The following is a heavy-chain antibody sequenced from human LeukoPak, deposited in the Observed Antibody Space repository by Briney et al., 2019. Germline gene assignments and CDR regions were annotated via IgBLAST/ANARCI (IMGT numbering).Heavy chain of an antibody. J-gene: IGHJ6*03. CDR3: AKDGSKVTGDYYYYYYMDV. CDR1: GFTFGDYG. V-gene: IGHV3-20*04. Sequence: RAGGSLRLSCAASGFTFGDYGMSWVRQAPGKGLEWVSGINWNGGSTGYADSVKGRFTISRDNVKSSLYLQMNSLRAEDTALYYCAKDGSKVTGDYYYYYYMDVWGKGTTVTVSS. D-gene: IGHD1-26*01. CDR2: INWNGGST.